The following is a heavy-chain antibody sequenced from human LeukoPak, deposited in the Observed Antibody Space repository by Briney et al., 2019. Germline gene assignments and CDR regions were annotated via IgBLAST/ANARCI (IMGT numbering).Heavy chain of an antibody. CDR3: ARDHSLNYYDSSGYPDY. CDR1: GYTFTGYY. CDR2: INPNSGGT. D-gene: IGHD3-22*01. J-gene: IGHJ4*02. V-gene: IGHV1-2*02. Sequence: ASVKVSCKASGYTFTGYYMHWVRQAPGQGLEWMGWINPNSGGTNYAQKFQGRVTMTRDTSISTAYMELSRLRSDDTAAYYCARDHSLNYYDSSGYPDYWGQGTLVTVSS.